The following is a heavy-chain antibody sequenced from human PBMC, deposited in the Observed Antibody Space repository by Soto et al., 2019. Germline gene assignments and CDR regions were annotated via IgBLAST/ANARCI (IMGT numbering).Heavy chain of an antibody. CDR3: ARAGLGPGYYFDSRGYWPPDY. CDR2: ISSSSSYT. Sequence: GGSLRLSCAASGFTFSDYYMSWIRQAPGKGLEWVSYISSSSSYTNYADSVKGRFTISRDNAKNSLYLQMNSLRGEDTAVYYCARAGLGPGYYFDSRGYWPPDYWGQGTLVTVSS. J-gene: IGHJ4*02. CDR1: GFTFSDYY. D-gene: IGHD3-22*01. V-gene: IGHV3-11*05.